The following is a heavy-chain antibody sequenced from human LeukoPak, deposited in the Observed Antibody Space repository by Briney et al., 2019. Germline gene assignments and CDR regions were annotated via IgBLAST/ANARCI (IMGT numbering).Heavy chain of an antibody. CDR2: MSPNSGDT. CDR3: ARGPPNWGYDY. J-gene: IGHJ4*02. D-gene: IGHD7-27*01. V-gene: IGHV1-8*01. CDR1: RYTFSNYD. Sequence: ASVKVSCKASRYTFSNYDINWARQATGQRPEWMGWMSPNSGDTGYAQKFQDRVTMTRNTSISTAYMELSSLRSDDTAVYYCARGPPNWGYDYWGPGTLVTVSS.